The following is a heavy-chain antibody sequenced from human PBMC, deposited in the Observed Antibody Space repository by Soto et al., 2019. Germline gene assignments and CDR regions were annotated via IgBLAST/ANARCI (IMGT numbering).Heavy chain of an antibody. D-gene: IGHD3-3*01. J-gene: IGHJ6*03. V-gene: IGHV4-59*01. CDR2: IYYSGST. Sequence: PSETLSLTCTVSGGSISSYYWSWIRQPPGKGLEWIGYIYYSGSTNYNPSLKSRVTISVDTSKNQFSLKLSSVTAADTAVYYCAREQYDPGDYYYMDVWGKGTTVTVSS. CDR3: AREQYDPGDYYYMDV. CDR1: GGSISSYY.